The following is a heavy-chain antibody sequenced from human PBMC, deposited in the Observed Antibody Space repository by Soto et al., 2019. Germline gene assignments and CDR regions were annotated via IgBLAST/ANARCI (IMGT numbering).Heavy chain of an antibody. CDR2: IIPILGIA. D-gene: IGHD3-10*01. CDR1: GGTFSSYT. V-gene: IGHV1-69*02. J-gene: IGHJ4*02. CDR3: ARAHMVRGVIPFDY. Sequence: QVQLVQSGAEVKKPGSSVKVSCKASGGTFSSYTISWVRQAPGQGLEWLGRIIPILGIANYAQKIQGRVTITAVKSTSTAYMELSSLRSEDTAVYYCARAHMVRGVIPFDYWGQGTRVTVSS.